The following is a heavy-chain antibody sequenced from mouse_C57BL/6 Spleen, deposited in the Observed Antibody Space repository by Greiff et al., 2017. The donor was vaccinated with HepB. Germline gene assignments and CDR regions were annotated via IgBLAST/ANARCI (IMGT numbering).Heavy chain of an antibody. CDR2: IYPRVGST. D-gene: IGHD2-4*01. V-gene: IGHV1-78*01. Sequence: VQLQQSDAELVKPGASVKISCKVSGYTFTDHTIHWMKQRPEQGLEWIGYIYPRVGSTKYNEKFKGKATLTEDKSSSTAYMQLNSLTSEDSAVYFFARGNYDYDSAWFAYWGQGTLVTVSA. CDR3: ARGNYDYDSAWFAY. J-gene: IGHJ3*01. CDR1: GYTFTDHT.